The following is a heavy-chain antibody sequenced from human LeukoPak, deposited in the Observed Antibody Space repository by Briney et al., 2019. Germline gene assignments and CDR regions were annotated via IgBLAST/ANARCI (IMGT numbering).Heavy chain of an antibody. V-gene: IGHV4-39*01. CDR3: ARHYGP. Sequence: PSETLSLTCTVSGGSIRSSYYYWGWIRQPPGKGLEWIGSIYDSGSTCYNPSLKSRVTISVGTSKNQFSLKLNSVTAADTAVYYSARHYGPWGQGTLVTVSS. CDR1: GGSIRSSYYY. J-gene: IGHJ5*02. D-gene: IGHD3-10*01. CDR2: IYDSGST.